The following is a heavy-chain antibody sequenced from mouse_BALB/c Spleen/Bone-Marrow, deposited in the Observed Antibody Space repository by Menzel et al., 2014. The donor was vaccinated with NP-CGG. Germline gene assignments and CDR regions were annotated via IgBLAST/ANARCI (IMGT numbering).Heavy chain of an antibody. V-gene: IGHV1-69*01. D-gene: IGHD2-14*01. J-gene: IGHJ3*01. CDR3: AKGDRYGLAY. CDR2: IDTSDSYT. CDR1: GYTFTDYW. Sequence: QVQLQQSGAELVMPGASVKMSCKASGYTFTDYWMHWVKQRPGQGLEWIGAIDTSDSYTSYNQKFKGKATLTVDESSSTAYMQLSSLTSGDSAVYYCAKGDRYGLAYWGQGTLVTVSA.